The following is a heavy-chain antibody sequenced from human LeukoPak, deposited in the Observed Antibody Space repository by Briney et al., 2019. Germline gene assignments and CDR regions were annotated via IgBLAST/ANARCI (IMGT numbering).Heavy chain of an antibody. V-gene: IGHV3-48*01. CDR2: ISSSTSGYTI. Sequence: GGSLRLSCAASAFTFSNYRMNWVRQAPGKGLEWVSYISSSTSGYTIYYADSVRGRFTISRDNAKNSLYLQMNSLRAEDTAVYHCARGTGSYYGHFDYWGQGTLVTVSS. CDR3: ARGTGSYYGHFDY. D-gene: IGHD1-26*01. J-gene: IGHJ4*02. CDR1: AFTFSNYR.